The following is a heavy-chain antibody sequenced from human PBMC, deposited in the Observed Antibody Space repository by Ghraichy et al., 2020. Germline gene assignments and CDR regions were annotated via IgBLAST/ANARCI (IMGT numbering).Heavy chain of an antibody. Sequence: GESLNISCAASGFSFGSSSMSWVRQAPGKGLEWVSTISTSGGGTHYAESVEGRFIVSRDNSKDSLFLHMYSLRPEDPAVYYCAREFDFDLWGQGTLVTVSS. V-gene: IGHV3-23*01. D-gene: IGHD3-10*01. CDR2: ISTSGGGT. CDR1: GFSFGSSS. CDR3: AREFDFDL. J-gene: IGHJ4*02.